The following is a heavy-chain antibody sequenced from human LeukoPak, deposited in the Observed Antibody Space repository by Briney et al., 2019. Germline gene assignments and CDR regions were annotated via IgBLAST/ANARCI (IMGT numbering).Heavy chain of an antibody. V-gene: IGHV4-39*01. CDR3: ARHRAPTVIVWFDP. D-gene: IGHD2/OR15-2a*01. CDR2: IYYSGST. CDR1: GGSISSSSYY. J-gene: IGHJ5*02. Sequence: SETLSLTCTVSGGSISSSSYYWGWIRQPPGKGLEWIGSIYYSGSTYYNPSHKSRVTISVDTSKNQFSLKLSSVTAADTAVYYCARHRAPTVIVWFDPWGQGTLVTVSS.